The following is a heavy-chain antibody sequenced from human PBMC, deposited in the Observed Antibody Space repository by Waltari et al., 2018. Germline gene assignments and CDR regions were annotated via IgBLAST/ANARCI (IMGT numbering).Heavy chain of an antibody. J-gene: IGHJ4*02. D-gene: IGHD2-2*01. CDR3: ARDRAPYCSSGDCYFDY. CDR1: GFTFNTYT. Sequence: EVLLVESGGGLVQPGGSLRLSCAASGFTFNTYTMNWIRQAAGKGLGWISYVGAGGAIFYADSVKGRFTISRDDARNSLHLQMNSLRDEDTAVYYCARDRAPYCSSGDCYFDYWGQGTLVTVSS. V-gene: IGHV3-48*02. CDR2: VGAGGAI.